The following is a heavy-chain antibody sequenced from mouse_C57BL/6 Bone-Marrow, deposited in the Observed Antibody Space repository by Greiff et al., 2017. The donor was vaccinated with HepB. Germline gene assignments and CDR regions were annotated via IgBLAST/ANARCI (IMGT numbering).Heavy chain of an antibody. V-gene: IGHV1-63*01. CDR3: ARWGYYGSSYYAMDY. Sequence: QVQLQQSGAELVRPGTSVKMSCKASGYTFTNYWIGWAKQRPGHGLEWIGDIYPGGGYTNYNEKFKGKATLTADKSSSTAYMQFSSLTSEDSAIYYCARWGYYGSSYYAMDYWGQGTSVTVSS. J-gene: IGHJ4*01. CDR2: IYPGGGYT. CDR1: GYTFTNYW. D-gene: IGHD1-1*01.